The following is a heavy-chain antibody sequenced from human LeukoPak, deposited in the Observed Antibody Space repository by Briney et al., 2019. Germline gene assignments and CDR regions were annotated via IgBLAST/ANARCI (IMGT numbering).Heavy chain of an antibody. J-gene: IGHJ3*02. Sequence: RSGGSLRLSCAASGFTFSSYSMNWVRQAPGKGLEWVSYISSSSSTIYYADSVKGRFTISRDNAKNSLYLQMNSLRAEDTAVYYCARGNGYNLDAFDIWGQGTMLTVSS. CDR1: GFTFSSYS. V-gene: IGHV3-48*01. CDR3: ARGNGYNLDAFDI. CDR2: ISSSSSTI. D-gene: IGHD5-24*01.